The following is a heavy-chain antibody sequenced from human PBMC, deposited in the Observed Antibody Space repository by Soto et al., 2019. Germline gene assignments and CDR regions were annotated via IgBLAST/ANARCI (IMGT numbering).Heavy chain of an antibody. CDR1: GGIFGSHG. J-gene: IGHJ3*01. D-gene: IGHD3-22*01. CDR3: VRDRRIYYSDAHDEFVASDYEV. CDR2: FIPIFRTL. Sequence: QVQLIQSEAEVKKPGSSVRVSCTASGGIFGSHGFSWVRQAPGQRLERVGGFIPIFRTLTYTEKFQARVRIAADESTNTVYLDLSSLTSEDTAVYYCVRDRRIYYSDAHDEFVASDYEVWGQGTMVSVSS. V-gene: IGHV1-69*01.